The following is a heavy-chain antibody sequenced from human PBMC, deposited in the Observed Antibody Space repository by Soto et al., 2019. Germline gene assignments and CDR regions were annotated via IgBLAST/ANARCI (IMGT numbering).Heavy chain of an antibody. CDR2: IYYSGST. CDR3: ATPADYYDSSGRTAYYFDY. V-gene: IGHV4-39*01. J-gene: IGHJ4*02. D-gene: IGHD3-22*01. CDR1: GGSISSSSYY. Sequence: SETLSLTCTVSGGSISSSSYYWGWIRQPPGKGLEWIGSIYYSGSTYYNPSLKSRVTISVDTSKNQFSLKLSSVTAADTAVYYCATPADYYDSSGRTAYYFDYWGQGTLVPVSS.